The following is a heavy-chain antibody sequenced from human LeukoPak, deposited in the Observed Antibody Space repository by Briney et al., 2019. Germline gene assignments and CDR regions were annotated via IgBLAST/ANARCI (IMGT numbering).Heavy chain of an antibody. D-gene: IGHD3-22*01. CDR1: GSTFSSYS. J-gene: IGHJ4*02. V-gene: IGHV3-48*04. CDR2: ISSSSSTI. Sequence: GGSLRLSCAASGSTFSSYSMNWVRQAPGKGLEWVSYISSSSSTIYYADSVKGRFTISRDNAKNSLYLQMNSLRAEDTAVYYCARDSHYCDSSGYLDYWGQGTLVTVSS. CDR3: ARDSHYCDSSGYLDY.